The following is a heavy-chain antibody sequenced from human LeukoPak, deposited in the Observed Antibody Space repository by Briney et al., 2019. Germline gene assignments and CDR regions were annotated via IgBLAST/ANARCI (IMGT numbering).Heavy chain of an antibody. CDR2: IKQDGSEK. Sequence: PGGSLRLSCAASGFTFSSYWMSWVRQAPGKGLEWVANIKQDGSEKYYVDSVKGRFTISRDNAKNSLYLQMNSLRAEDTAVYYCARVLQGDTAMAPNWFDPWGQGTLVTVSS. V-gene: IGHV3-7*04. CDR3: ARVLQGDTAMAPNWFDP. D-gene: IGHD5-18*01. J-gene: IGHJ5*02. CDR1: GFTFSSYW.